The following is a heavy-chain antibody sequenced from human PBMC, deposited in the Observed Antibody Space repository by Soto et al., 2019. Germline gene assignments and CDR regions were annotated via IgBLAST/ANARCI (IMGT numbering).Heavy chain of an antibody. CDR1: GFTFSSYA. CDR3: ARDLNSSGWP. J-gene: IGHJ5*02. Sequence: QVQLVESGGGVVQPGRSLRLSCAASGFTFSSYAMHWVRQAPGKGLEWVAVISYDGSNKYYADSVKGRFTISRDNSKNTLYLQMNSLRAEDTAVYYCARDLNSSGWPWGQGTLVTVSS. CDR2: ISYDGSNK. D-gene: IGHD6-19*01. V-gene: IGHV3-30-3*01.